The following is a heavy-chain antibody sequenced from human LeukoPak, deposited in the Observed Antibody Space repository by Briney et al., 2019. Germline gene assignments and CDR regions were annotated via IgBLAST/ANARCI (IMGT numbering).Heavy chain of an antibody. D-gene: IGHD6-13*01. CDR1: GGSISSGGYY. CDR3: ARQVYSSSWSYYFEY. V-gene: IGHV4-30-2*02. Sequence: SETLSLTCTVSGGSISSGGYYWSWIRQPPGKGLEWIGYIYHSGSTYYNPSLKSRVTISVDTSKNQFSLKLSSVTPADTAVYYCARQVYSSSWSYYFEYWGQGILVTVSS. J-gene: IGHJ4*02. CDR2: IYHSGST.